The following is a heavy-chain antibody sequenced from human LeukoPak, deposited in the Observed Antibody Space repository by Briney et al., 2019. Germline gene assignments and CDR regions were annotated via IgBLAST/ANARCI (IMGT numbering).Heavy chain of an antibody. CDR1: GGSISSSNW. V-gene: IGHV4-4*02. J-gene: IGHJ4*02. Sequence: SETLSLTCAVSGGSISSSNWWSWVRRPPGKGLEWIGEIYHSGSTNYNPSLKSRVTISVDRSKNQFSLKLASVTAADTAVYYCVVLWFGELRNPYFDYWGQGTLVTVSS. D-gene: IGHD3-10*01. CDR2: IYHSGST. CDR3: VVLWFGELRNPYFDY.